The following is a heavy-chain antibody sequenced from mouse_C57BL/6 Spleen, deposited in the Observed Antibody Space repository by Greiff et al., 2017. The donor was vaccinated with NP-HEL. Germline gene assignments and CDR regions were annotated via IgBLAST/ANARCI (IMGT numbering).Heavy chain of an antibody. V-gene: IGHV14-4*01. J-gene: IGHJ2*01. CDR1: GFNIKDDY. CDR2: IDPENGDT. D-gene: IGHD1-1*01. CDR3: TTLYGSDCDY. Sequence: EVQLQQSGAELVRPGASVKLSCTASGFNIKDDYMHWVKQRPEQGLEWIGWIDPENGDTEYASKFQGKATITADTSSNTAYLQLSSLTSEDTAVYYGTTLYGSDCDYWGQGTTLTVSS.